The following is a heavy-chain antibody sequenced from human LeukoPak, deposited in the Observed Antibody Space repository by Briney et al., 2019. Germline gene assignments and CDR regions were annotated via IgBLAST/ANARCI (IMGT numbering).Heavy chain of an antibody. J-gene: IGHJ4*02. CDR3: AKARRTGTHYSDFDY. CDR1: GFTFDEYA. D-gene: IGHD3/OR15-3a*01. V-gene: IGHV3-43*02. CDR2: ISGDGATT. Sequence: GGSLRLSCAASGFTFDEYAMYWVRQAPGKGLDWVSLISGDGATTSYADSVKGRFTVSRDNSENSLHLQMEGLRAEDTALYHCAKARRTGTHYSDFDYWGQGTLVTVSS.